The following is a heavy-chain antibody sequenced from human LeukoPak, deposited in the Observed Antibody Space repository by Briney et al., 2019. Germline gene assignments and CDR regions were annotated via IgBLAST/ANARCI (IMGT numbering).Heavy chain of an antibody. V-gene: IGHV4-34*01. CDR3: ARARTITAARRGEYFDY. CDR1: GGSFSGYY. CDR2: INHSGST. D-gene: IGHD6-6*01. Sequence: SETLSLTCAVYGGSFSGYYWSWIRQPPGKGLEWIGEINHSGSTNYNPSLKSRVTISVDTSKNQFSLKLSSVTAADTAVYYCARARTITAARRGEYFDYWGHGTPVTVSS. J-gene: IGHJ4*01.